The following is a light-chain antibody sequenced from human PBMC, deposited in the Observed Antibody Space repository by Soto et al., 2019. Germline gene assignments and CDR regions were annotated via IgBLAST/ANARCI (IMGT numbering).Light chain of an antibody. CDR2: KVS. Sequence: EVVMTQSPLSLPVTLGQPASISCRSSQSLVNSDGNTYLNWFHQRPGQSPRRLIYKVSNRDSGVPDRLSGSGSGTDLTLRISRVEAEDVGVYYCMQGSHWPRTFGQGTRVEIK. V-gene: IGKV2-30*01. CDR1: QSLVNSDGNTY. J-gene: IGKJ1*01. CDR3: MQGSHWPRT.